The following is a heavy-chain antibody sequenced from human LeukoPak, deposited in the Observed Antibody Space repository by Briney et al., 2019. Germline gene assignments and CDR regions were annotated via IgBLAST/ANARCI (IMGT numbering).Heavy chain of an antibody. CDR2: IYHSGRA. Sequence: ETLSLTCTVSGGSISGYYWSWIRQPPGKGLEWIGYIYHSGRANYSPSLRSRVTISVDTSKNQFSLKLSSVAAADTAVYYCARSYCGGDCYSGGGIVDYWGQGTLVTVSS. D-gene: IGHD2-21*02. J-gene: IGHJ4*02. CDR3: ARSYCGGDCYSGGGIVDY. CDR1: GGSISGYY. V-gene: IGHV4-4*09.